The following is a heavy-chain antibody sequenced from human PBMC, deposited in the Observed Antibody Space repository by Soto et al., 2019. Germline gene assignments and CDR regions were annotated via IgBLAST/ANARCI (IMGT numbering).Heavy chain of an antibody. J-gene: IGHJ4*02. CDR2: INSDGSST. V-gene: IGHV3-74*01. CDR3: ARVYSSSWYGFDY. CDR1: GFTFSSYW. Sequence: GGSLRLSCAASGFTFSSYWMHWVRQAPGKGLVWVSRINSDGSSTSYADSVKGRFTISRDNAKNTLCLQMNSLRAEDTAVYYCARVYSSSWYGFDYWGQGTLVTVPQ. D-gene: IGHD6-13*01.